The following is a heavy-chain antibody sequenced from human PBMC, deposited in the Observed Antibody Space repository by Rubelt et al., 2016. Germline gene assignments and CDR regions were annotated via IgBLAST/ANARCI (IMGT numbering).Heavy chain of an antibody. CDR1: GFTFSSYA. CDR2: IRGSGGSS. CDR3: ARSLFGVVLAFDY. Sequence: LESGGGFVQPGGSLRLACAASGFTFSSYAMIWVRQTPEKGLEWVSGIRGSGGSSLYADSVKGRFTISRENSKNTLYLQMNDLRAEDTAIYYCARSLFGVVLAFDYWGQGVLVTVSS. V-gene: IGHV3-23*01. J-gene: IGHJ4*02. D-gene: IGHD3-3*01.